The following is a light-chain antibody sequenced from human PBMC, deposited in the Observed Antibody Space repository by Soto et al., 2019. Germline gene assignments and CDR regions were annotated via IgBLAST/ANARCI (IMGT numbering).Light chain of an antibody. Sequence: QSALTQPASVSGSPGQSITISCIGTSSDVGGYNYVAWYQQHPGKAPKLMIYEVSNRPSGVSNRFSGSKSGNTASLTISGLQAEDEADYYCSSYTSSSTLYVFGIGTKVTVL. CDR2: EVS. CDR3: SSYTSSSTLYV. V-gene: IGLV2-14*01. CDR1: SSDVGGYNY. J-gene: IGLJ1*01.